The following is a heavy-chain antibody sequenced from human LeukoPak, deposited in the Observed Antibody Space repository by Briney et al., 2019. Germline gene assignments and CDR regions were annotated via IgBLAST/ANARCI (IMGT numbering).Heavy chain of an antibody. CDR1: GYTFTRYG. CDR3: ARIPYCGTTSCPYCYDY. Sequence: ASVKVSCKASGYTFTRYGITWVRQAPGQGLEWMGWISTYNGNTYYGQKVQGRVTMTTDTSTSTAYMELRSLRSDDTAVYYCARIPYCGTTSCPYCYDYWGQGTLVTVSS. CDR2: ISTYNGNT. D-gene: IGHD2-2*01. J-gene: IGHJ4*02. V-gene: IGHV1-18*01.